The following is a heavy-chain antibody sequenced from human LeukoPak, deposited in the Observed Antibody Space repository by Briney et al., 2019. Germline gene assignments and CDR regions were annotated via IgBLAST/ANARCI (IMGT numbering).Heavy chain of an antibody. V-gene: IGHV1-69*05. CDR2: INPIFGTA. Sequence: SVKVSCKASGGTFSSYAISWVRQAPGQGLEWMGGINPIFGTANYAQKLQGRVTMTTDTSTSTAYMELRSLRSDDTAVYYCASETYYYDSSGYWGHAFDIWGQGTMVTVSS. CDR1: GGTFSSYA. CDR3: ASETYYYDSSGYWGHAFDI. J-gene: IGHJ3*02. D-gene: IGHD3-22*01.